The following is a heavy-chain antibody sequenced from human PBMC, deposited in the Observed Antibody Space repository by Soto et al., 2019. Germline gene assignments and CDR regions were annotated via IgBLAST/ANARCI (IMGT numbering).Heavy chain of an antibody. CDR1: GGSISSGGYS. D-gene: IGHD4-17*01. Sequence: SETLSLTCAVSGGSISSGGYSWSWIRQPPGKGLEWIGYIYHSGSTYYNPSLKSRVTISVDRSKNQFSLKLSSVTAADTAVYYCARVTSGAFDIWGQGTMVTFSS. CDR3: ARVTSGAFDI. V-gene: IGHV4-30-2*01. J-gene: IGHJ3*02. CDR2: IYHSGST.